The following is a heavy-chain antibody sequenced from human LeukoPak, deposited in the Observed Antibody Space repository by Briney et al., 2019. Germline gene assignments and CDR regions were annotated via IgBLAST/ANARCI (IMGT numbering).Heavy chain of an antibody. CDR1: GYTFTSYY. Sequence: WASVKVSCKASGYTFTSYYIHLVRQAPGQGFEWMAIINPSDGGTTNSQKFQGRVTMTRDTSTSTVYMELSGLRSEDTALYYCARIRDGYNDAYDIWGQGTMVTVSS. V-gene: IGHV1-46*01. CDR3: ARIRDGYNDAYDI. D-gene: IGHD5-24*01. J-gene: IGHJ3*02. CDR2: INPSDGGT.